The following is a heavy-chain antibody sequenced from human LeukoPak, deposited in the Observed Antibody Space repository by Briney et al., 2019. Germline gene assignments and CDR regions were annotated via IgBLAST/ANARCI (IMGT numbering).Heavy chain of an antibody. D-gene: IGHD3-3*01. V-gene: IGHV4-59*12. CDR2: IYYSGST. CDR1: GGSISSYY. Sequence: SETLSLTCTVSGGSISSYYWSWIRQPPGKGLEWIGYIYYSGSTYYNPSLKGRVTISVDTSKNQFSLKLSSVTAADTAVYYCARVVRNYDFWSGYYLYYYYGMDVWGQGTTVTVSS. CDR3: ARVVRNYDFWSGYYLYYYYGMDV. J-gene: IGHJ6*02.